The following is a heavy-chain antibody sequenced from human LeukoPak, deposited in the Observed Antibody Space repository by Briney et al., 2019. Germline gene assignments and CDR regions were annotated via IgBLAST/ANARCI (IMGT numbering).Heavy chain of an antibody. V-gene: IGHV4-59*08. CDR1: GGSINDAY. CDR3: ARRQAGHISVWPWGPKKKANEYGLDV. CDR2: IDYTGST. D-gene: IGHD6-25*01. Sequence: PSETLSLTCTVSGGSINDAYWSWIRQSPGTGLELIGYIDYTGSTNYHPSLRGRVTISLATSKKQFSLTLSSVTAADTAVYYCARRQAGHISVWPWGPKKKANEYGLDVWGQGTTVSVSS. J-gene: IGHJ6*01.